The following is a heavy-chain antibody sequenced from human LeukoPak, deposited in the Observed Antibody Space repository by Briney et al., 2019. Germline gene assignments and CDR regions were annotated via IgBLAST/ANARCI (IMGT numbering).Heavy chain of an antibody. J-gene: IGHJ4*02. CDR2: IYTSGST. D-gene: IGHD6-19*01. V-gene: IGHV4-61*02. CDR3: ARFQNTEQWLAPFDY. CDR1: GGSISSGSYY. Sequence: SETLSLTCTVSGGSISSGSYYWSWIRQPAGKGLEWIGRIYTSGSTNYNPSLKSRVTISVDTSKNQFSLKLSSVTAADTAVYYCARFQNTEQWLAPFDYWGQGTLVTVSS.